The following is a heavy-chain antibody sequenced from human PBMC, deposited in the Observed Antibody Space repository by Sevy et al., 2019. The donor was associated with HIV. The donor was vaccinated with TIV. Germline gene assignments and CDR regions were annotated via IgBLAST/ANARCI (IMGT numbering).Heavy chain of an antibody. V-gene: IGHV3-23*01. J-gene: IGHJ4*02. CDR1: GFSLSNYA. Sequence: GGSLRLSCAASGFSLSNYAMSWVRQAPGKGLEWISTKTGSAGVTYYAESVKGRFTISRDNSKNTLFLQMNSLRAEDTDLYYCAKGRIPSIGTLGPFDSWGQGTLVTVSS. D-gene: IGHD6-6*01. CDR3: AKGRIPSIGTLGPFDS. CDR2: KTGSAGVT.